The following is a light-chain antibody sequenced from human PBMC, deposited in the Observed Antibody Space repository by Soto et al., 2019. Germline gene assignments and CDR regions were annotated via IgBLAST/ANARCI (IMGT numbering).Light chain of an antibody. CDR3: LQYVSSPLT. V-gene: IGKV3-20*01. CDR1: QTVGGRY. Sequence: EIVLTQSAATLSLSLGERATLSCRASQTVGGRYLAWFQQKPGQTPRLLIYGASTRAACVPDRFSGSGSGTDFSLTIHRLEPEDFAVYYCLQYVSSPLTFGQGTKVEV. J-gene: IGKJ1*01. CDR2: GAS.